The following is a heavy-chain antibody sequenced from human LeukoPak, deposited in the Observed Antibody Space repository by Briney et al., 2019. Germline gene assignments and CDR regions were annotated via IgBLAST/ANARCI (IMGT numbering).Heavy chain of an antibody. D-gene: IGHD3-9*01. V-gene: IGHV4-39*01. CDR1: GGSISSSSYY. CDR3: ASMEPDYDILTGYYTH. Sequence: SETLSLTCTVSGGSISSSSYYWGWIRQPPGKGLEWIGSIYYSGSTYYNPSLKSRVTISVDTSKNQFSLKLGSVTAADTAVYYCASMEPDYDILTGYYTHWGQGTLVTVSS. CDR2: IYYSGST. J-gene: IGHJ4*02.